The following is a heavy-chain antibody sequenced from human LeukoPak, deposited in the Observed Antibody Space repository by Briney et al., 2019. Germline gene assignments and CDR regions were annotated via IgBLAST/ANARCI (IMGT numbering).Heavy chain of an antibody. D-gene: IGHD3-10*01. J-gene: IGHJ4*02. CDR1: GFTSSSSW. Sequence: PGGSLRLSCAASGFTSSSSWMNWVRQAPGKGLEWVANIKEDGSEKYYVDSVKGQFTISRDNAKKSLYLQMNSLRAEDTAVYYCTRVSLLDSPDYWGQGTLVTVSS. CDR3: TRVSLLDSPDY. CDR2: IKEDGSEK. V-gene: IGHV3-7*01.